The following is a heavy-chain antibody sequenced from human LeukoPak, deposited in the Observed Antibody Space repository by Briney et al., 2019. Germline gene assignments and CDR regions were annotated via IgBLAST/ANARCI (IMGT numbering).Heavy chain of an antibody. V-gene: IGHV1-46*01. CDR1: GYTFTSYY. CDR2: INPSGGST. Sequence: ASVKVSCKASGYTFTSYYMHWVRQAPGQGLEWMGIINPSGGSTSYAQKFQGRVTMTRDTSTSTVYMELSSLRSEDTAVYYCARDLLRVAAPDYYYYGMDVRGKGTTVTVSS. CDR3: ARDLLRVAAPDYYYYGMDV. D-gene: IGHD6-13*01. J-gene: IGHJ6*04.